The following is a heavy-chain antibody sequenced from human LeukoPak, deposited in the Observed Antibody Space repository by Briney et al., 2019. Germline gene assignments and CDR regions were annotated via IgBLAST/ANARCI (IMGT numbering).Heavy chain of an antibody. CDR1: GFTFSSYA. V-gene: IGHV4-39*01. J-gene: IGHJ4*02. D-gene: IGHD6-19*01. CDR2: LYYRGSA. Sequence: GSLRLSCAASGFTFSSYAMHWIRQPPGKGLQWIGSLYYRGSAYYDSSLKSRVTISGDASQNQFFLKLSSVTAADTAVYYCARHLRGTGWYFMQYWGQGALVTVSS. CDR3: ARHLRGTGWYFMQY.